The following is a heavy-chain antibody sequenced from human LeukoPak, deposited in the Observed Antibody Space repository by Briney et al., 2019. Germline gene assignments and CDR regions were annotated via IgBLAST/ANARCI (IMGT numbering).Heavy chain of an antibody. D-gene: IGHD3-22*01. V-gene: IGHV1-46*01. CDR1: GYTFTSYY. CDR2: INPSGGST. CDR3: ARNYGSGYPDDY. J-gene: IGHJ4*02. Sequence: ASVKVSCKASGYTFTSYYMHWVRQAPGQGLEWMGIINPSGGSTSYAQKFQGRVTMTRDMSTSTVYMELSSLRSEDTAVYYCARNYGSGYPDDYWGQGTLVTVSS.